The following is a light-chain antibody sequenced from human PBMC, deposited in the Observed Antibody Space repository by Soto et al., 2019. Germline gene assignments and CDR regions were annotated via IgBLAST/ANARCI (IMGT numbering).Light chain of an antibody. Sequence: QSVLTQPASVSGSPGQSITISCTGTSSDVGGYNYVSWYQQHPGKAPKLMIYDVSNRPSGVSNRFSGSKSGNTASLTISGLQAEDEAYYYCSSYTSSSTLLGFGTGTKVTV. CDR2: DVS. CDR1: SSDVGGYNY. CDR3: SSYTSSSTLLG. J-gene: IGLJ1*01. V-gene: IGLV2-14*01.